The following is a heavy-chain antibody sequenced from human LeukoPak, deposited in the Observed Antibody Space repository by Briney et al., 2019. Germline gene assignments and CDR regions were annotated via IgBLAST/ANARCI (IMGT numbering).Heavy chain of an antibody. CDR2: THYRGDI. CDR1: GASVSSDY. D-gene: IGHD3-10*01. V-gene: IGHV4-59*02. Sequence: SETLSLTCSVSGASVSSDYWNWIRQSPGRGLEWIGYTHYRGDINYNPSLESRLTMSVDASSNQVSLKLSSVTAADAAVYYCGRNLGSGSDHWGQGTLVTVSS. CDR3: GRNLGSGSDH. J-gene: IGHJ4*02.